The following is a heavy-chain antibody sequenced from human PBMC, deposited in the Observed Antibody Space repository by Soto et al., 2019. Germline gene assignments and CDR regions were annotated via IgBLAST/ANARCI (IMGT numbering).Heavy chain of an antibody. D-gene: IGHD6-19*01. Sequence: QVQLQESGPGLVKPSGTLSLTCAVSGGSISSSNWWSWVRQPPGKGLEWIGEIYHSGSTNYNPSLTSRVTISVDKSKNQFSLQLSSVPAAHTAVYYCARVAVAGTRVDYWGQGTLVTVSS. CDR1: GGSISSSNW. V-gene: IGHV4-4*02. CDR2: IYHSGST. CDR3: ARVAVAGTRVDY. J-gene: IGHJ4*02.